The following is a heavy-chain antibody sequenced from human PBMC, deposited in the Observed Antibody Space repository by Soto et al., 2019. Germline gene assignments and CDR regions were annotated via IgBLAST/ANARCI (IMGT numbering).Heavy chain of an antibody. CDR2: IYYTGST. J-gene: IGHJ6*02. CDR1: GGSVSSESHY. Sequence: PSETLSLTCTVSGGSVSSESHYWSWIRQTPGKGLEWIGYIYYTGSTNYNPSLKGRVTMSVDTSRDQVSLRLRSVTPEDTAMYYCAREFEATSLDVWGPGTTVTVSS. D-gene: IGHD1-1*01. CDR3: AREFEATSLDV. V-gene: IGHV4-61*01.